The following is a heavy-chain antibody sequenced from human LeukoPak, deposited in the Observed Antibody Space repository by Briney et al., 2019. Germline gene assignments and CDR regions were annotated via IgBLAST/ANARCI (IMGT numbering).Heavy chain of an antibody. CDR2: ISSSSDST. CDR3: ARWRYYFDS. CDR1: GFTFRTYA. Sequence: PGGSLRLSCAASGFTFRTYAMNWVRQAPGKGLEWVSAISSSSDSTLYADSVKGRFTISRDNSRNILYLQMNSLRDEDTAIYHCARWRYYFDSWGQGTLVTVSS. V-gene: IGHV3-23*01. J-gene: IGHJ4*02. D-gene: IGHD2-21*01.